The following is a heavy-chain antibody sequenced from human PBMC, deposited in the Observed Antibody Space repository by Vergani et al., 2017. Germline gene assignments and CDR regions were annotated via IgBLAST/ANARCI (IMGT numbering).Heavy chain of an antibody. CDR3: AREGGADNWFDP. J-gene: IGHJ5*02. V-gene: IGHV4-61*02. D-gene: IGHD3-16*01. CDR2: IYTSGST. Sequence: QVQLQESGPGLVKPSQTLSLTCTVSGGSISSGSYYWSWIRQPAGKGLEWIGRIYTSGSTNYNPSLKSRVTISVDTSKNQFSLKLSSVTAADTAVYYCAREGGADNWFDPWGQGTLVTVSS. CDR1: GGSISSGSYY.